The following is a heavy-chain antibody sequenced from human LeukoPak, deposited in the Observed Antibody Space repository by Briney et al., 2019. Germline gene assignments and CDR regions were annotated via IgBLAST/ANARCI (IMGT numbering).Heavy chain of an antibody. Sequence: SETLSLTCAVSVGSISSSNWWCWVRQSPGKGLEWIGEIYYGGATNYNPSLKSRVTMAVDRSKNQVSLNLNSVTAADTALYYCVFGPDYWGQGTLVTVSS. CDR2: IYYGGAT. CDR3: VFGPDY. D-gene: IGHD3-16*01. J-gene: IGHJ4*02. CDR1: VGSISSSNW. V-gene: IGHV4-4*02.